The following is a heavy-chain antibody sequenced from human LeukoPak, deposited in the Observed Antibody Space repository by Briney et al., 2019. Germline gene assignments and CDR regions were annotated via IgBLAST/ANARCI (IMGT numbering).Heavy chain of an antibody. V-gene: IGHV4-34*01. CDR2: INHSGST. D-gene: IGHD3-16*01. Sequence: SETLSLTCAVYGGSFSGYFWSWIRQSPGKGLEWIGEINHSGSTNYNPSLKSRVSISVDTSRSQLSLKLSPVTAADTAVYYRKIYAYGGDAFDIWGQGTMVTVSS. J-gene: IGHJ3*02. CDR3: KIYAYGGDAFDI. CDR1: GGSFSGYF.